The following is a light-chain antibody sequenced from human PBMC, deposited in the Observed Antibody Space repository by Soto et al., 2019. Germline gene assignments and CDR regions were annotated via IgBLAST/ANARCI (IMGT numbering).Light chain of an antibody. CDR1: QSISNY. CDR3: QQSYSTPPT. J-gene: IGKJ4*01. CDR2: AAP. V-gene: IGKV1-39*01. Sequence: DIQITRSPSSLSASEGSSVSITQRASQSISNYLDWYQQKPGKAPKLLIYAAPSLQSGVPSRFSGSGSGTDFTLTISSLQPEDFATYYCQQSYSTPPTFGGGTKVDIK.